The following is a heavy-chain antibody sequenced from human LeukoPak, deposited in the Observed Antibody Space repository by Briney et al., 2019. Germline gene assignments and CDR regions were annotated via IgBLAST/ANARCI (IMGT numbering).Heavy chain of an antibody. D-gene: IGHD6-6*01. CDR2: ISTDGSST. CDR1: GFTFSNHW. Sequence: PGGSLRLSCVASGFTFSNHWLHWVRQAPGKGLVWVSRISTDGSSTAYADFVKGRFTISRDNAKNTLYLQMHSLTVEDTAVYFCARDTAGLGYWGQGTLVTVSS. V-gene: IGHV3-74*01. CDR3: ARDTAGLGY. J-gene: IGHJ4*02.